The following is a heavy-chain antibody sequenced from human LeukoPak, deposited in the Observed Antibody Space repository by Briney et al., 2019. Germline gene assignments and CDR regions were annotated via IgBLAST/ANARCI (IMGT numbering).Heavy chain of an antibody. CDR2: IKEDGSEK. Sequence: GGSVRLSCAASGFTFSNYWMSWVRQAPGKGLEWVANIKEDGSEKYYVDSVKGRFTISRDNAKNSVYLQMNSLRAEDTAVYYCAREQYGGKDYWGQENLGTVSS. J-gene: IGHJ4*02. CDR1: GFTFSNYW. V-gene: IGHV3-7*05. D-gene: IGHD4-23*01. CDR3: AREQYGGKDY.